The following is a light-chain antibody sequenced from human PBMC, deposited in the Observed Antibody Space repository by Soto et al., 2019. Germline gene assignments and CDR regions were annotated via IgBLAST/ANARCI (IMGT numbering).Light chain of an antibody. J-gene: IGKJ1*01. CDR1: QGISTY. Sequence: DIQMTQSPSSLSASVGDRVTITCRASQGISTYLNWYQQKPGKAPKLLIYAASSLQSGVPSRFSGSGSGTEFTLTISSLQPDDFATYYCQQYMSYSFGQGTKVDIK. CDR3: QQYMSYS. CDR2: AAS. V-gene: IGKV1-39*01.